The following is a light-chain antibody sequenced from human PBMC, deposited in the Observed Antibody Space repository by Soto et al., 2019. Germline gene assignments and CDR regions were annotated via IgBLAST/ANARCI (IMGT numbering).Light chain of an antibody. Sequence: EIVLTQSPGTLSLSPGESATLSCRASQSVSSSYLAWYQHKLGQAPRLLIYGASSRATGTPDRFSGSGSGTDFTLTISRLEPEDFAVYYCQQYGILWTFGQGTKVEIK. V-gene: IGKV3-20*01. CDR3: QQYGILWT. J-gene: IGKJ1*01. CDR1: QSVSSSY. CDR2: GAS.